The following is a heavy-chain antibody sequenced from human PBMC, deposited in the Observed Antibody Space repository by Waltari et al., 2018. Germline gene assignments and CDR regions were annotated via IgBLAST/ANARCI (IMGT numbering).Heavy chain of an antibody. Sequence: QVQLVQSGAEVKKPGASVKFSCKASGYTFTSYARHCVRQAHGQRLEWRGWINAGNGITKYSQKFQGRVIINRDTSASTAYMALSSLRSEVTAVYYCARGYYESSGRNWGQGPLVTVSS. V-gene: IGHV1-3*01. CDR2: INAGNGIT. CDR1: GYTFTSYA. J-gene: IGHJ4*02. CDR3: ARGYYESSGRN. D-gene: IGHD3-22*01.